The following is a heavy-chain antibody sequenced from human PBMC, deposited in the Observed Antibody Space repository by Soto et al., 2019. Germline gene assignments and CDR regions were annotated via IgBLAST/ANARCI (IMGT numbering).Heavy chain of an antibody. J-gene: IGHJ6*03. CDR1: GGSINGYF. CDR2: MYSSGST. CDR3: ARVGFGIVGYYYYYMDV. V-gene: IGHV4-59*01. D-gene: IGHD2-15*01. Sequence: QVQLQESGPGLVKSSGTLSLTCTISGGSINGYFWSWIRQPPGKPLEWIGYMYSSGSTNYNPSLKGRVTVAADMSKNQFSLTLTSVIAADTAIYYCARVGFGIVGYYYYYMDVWGKGTTVTVSS.